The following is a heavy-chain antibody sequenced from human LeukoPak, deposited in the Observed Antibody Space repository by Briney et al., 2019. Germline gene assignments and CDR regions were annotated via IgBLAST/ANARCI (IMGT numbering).Heavy chain of an antibody. CDR1: GGTLSSYG. CDR2: ISAYNGNT. J-gene: IGHJ6*02. D-gene: IGHD6-19*01. CDR3: ARDDPIAVAVDYYYYGMDV. Sequence: EASVKVSCKASGGTLSSYGISWVRQAPGQGLEWMGWISAYNGNTNYAQKLQGRVTMTTDTSTSTAYMELRSLRSDDTAVYYCARDDPIAVAVDYYYYGMDVWGQGTTVTVSS. V-gene: IGHV1-18*01.